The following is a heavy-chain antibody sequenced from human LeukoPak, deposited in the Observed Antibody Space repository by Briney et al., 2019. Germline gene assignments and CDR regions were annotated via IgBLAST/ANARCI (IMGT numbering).Heavy chain of an antibody. CDR3: ARGRRIVVVIGATRTHRDYYMDV. Sequence: SETLSLTSVVYGGSFSGYYWSWNRQSQGKGLEWIGESNLNGRINYNPSLKSRVTISVDTSKNQFALKLSSVTAADTAVYYCARGRRIVVVIGATRTHRDYYMDVWDKGTTVTVSS. V-gene: IGHV4-34*01. CDR2: SNLNGRI. CDR1: GGSFSGYY. J-gene: IGHJ6*03. D-gene: IGHD2-15*01.